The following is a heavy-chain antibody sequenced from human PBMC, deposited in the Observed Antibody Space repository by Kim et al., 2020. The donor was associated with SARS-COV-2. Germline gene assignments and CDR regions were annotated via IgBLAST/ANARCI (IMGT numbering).Heavy chain of an antibody. CDR1: GGSISSSNYC. CDR2: IYYSGST. D-gene: IGHD3-22*01. Sequence: SETLSLTCTVSGGSISSSNYCWGWIRQPPGKGLEWIGSIYYSGSTYYNPSLKSRVTISVDTSKNQFSLKLSSVTAADTAVYYCARPYDSSGYYYGYWGQGTPVTVSS. J-gene: IGHJ4*02. V-gene: IGHV4-39*01. CDR3: ARPYDSSGYYYGY.